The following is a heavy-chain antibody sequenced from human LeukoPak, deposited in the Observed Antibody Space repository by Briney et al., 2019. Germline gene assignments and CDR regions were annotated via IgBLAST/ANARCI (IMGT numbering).Heavy chain of an antibody. Sequence: SQTLSLTCAISGDSVSSNSAAWNWIRQSPSRGLEWLGRTYYRSKWYNDYAVSVKSRITINPDTSKNQFSLQLNSVTPEDTAVYYCARVGFSLTKITPGAFDIWGQGTMVTVSS. CDR3: ARVGFSLTKITPGAFDI. J-gene: IGHJ3*02. CDR2: TYYRSKWYN. V-gene: IGHV6-1*01. CDR1: GDSVSSNSAA. D-gene: IGHD3-22*01.